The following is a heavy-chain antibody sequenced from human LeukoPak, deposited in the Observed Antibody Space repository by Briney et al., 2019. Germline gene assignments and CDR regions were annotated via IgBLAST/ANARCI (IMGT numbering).Heavy chain of an antibody. V-gene: IGHV3-7*01. J-gene: IGHJ6*03. CDR2: IKQDGSEK. CDR3: ARGGSYYDILTGYHHYYYYYMDV. CDR1: GFTFSSYS. D-gene: IGHD3-9*01. Sequence: GGSLRLSCAASGFTFSSYSMNWVRQAPGKGLEWVANIKQDGSEKYYVDSVKGRFTISRDNAKNSLYLQMNSLRAEDTAVYYCARGGSYYDILTGYHHYYYYYMDVWGKGTTVTVSS.